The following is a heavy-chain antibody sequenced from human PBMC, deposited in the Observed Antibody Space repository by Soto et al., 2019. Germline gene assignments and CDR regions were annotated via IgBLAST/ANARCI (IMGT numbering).Heavy chain of an antibody. CDR2: ITASGEKL. J-gene: IGHJ4*02. CDR3: ARDCSSSSCSVWAY. V-gene: IGHV3-23*01. Sequence: GGSLRLSCAASGFSLISYAMTFFRHSPWKWLEWVSGITASGEKLYYADSVKGRFTVSRDNSNNTLYLQMHSLRADDTAVYYCARDCSSSSCSVWAYWGQGTLVTVSS. D-gene: IGHD2-2*01. CDR1: GFSLISYA.